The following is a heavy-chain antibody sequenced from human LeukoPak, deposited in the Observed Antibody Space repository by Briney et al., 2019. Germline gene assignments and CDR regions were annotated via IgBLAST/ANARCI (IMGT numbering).Heavy chain of an antibody. D-gene: IGHD1-26*01. V-gene: IGHV1-46*01. CDR3: GYDRHWELLGLSDY. CDR2: INPNRGST. J-gene: IGHJ4*01. CDR1: GYTFTSYY. Sequence: ASVKVSCKASGYTFTSYYMYWVRQAPGQGLEWMGIINPNRGSTSYAQKFQGRVTMTRDMSTSTVYMELSSLRSEDTAVYYCGYDRHWELLGLSDYWGQGTLVTVSS.